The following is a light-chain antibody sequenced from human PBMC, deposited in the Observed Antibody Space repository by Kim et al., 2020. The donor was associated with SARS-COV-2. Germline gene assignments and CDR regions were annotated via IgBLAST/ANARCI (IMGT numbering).Light chain of an antibody. CDR2: RNN. V-gene: IGLV1-47*01. CDR1: SAKIGSDY. Sequence: RRFTISCSASSAKIGSDYAYWYQQLPGTATKVLIYRNNQRPSGVPDRSSGSKSDTSASLAISGLRSEDEGDYYCASWDDSLSGLVFGGGTQLTVL. CDR3: ASWDDSLSGLV. J-gene: IGLJ2*01.